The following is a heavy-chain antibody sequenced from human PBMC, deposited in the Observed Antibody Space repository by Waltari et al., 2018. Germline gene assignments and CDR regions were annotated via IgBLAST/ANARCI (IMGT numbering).Heavy chain of an antibody. V-gene: IGHV4-4*07. Sequence: QVQLQESGPGLVKPSETLSLTCTVSGGSISSYYWSWIRQPAGKGLEWIGRIYTSWRTNYNPSHKSGVSMSGDTSKNQFSLKLSSVTAADTAVYYCARARSSWYRTPDAFDIWGQGTMVTVSS. CDR3: ARARSSWYRTPDAFDI. J-gene: IGHJ3*02. CDR2: IYTSWRT. CDR1: GGSISSYY. D-gene: IGHD6-13*01.